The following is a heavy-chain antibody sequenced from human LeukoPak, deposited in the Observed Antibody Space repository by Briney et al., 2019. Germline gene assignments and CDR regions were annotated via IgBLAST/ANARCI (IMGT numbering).Heavy chain of an antibody. CDR2: IYTSGST. J-gene: IGHJ3*02. CDR1: GGSISGYY. V-gene: IGHV4-4*07. D-gene: IGHD6-19*01. Sequence: SETLSLTCTVSGGSISGYYWSWIRQPAGKGLEWIGRIYTSGSTNYNPSLKSRVTMSVDTSKNQFSLELSSVTAADTAVYYCARREISSRWVPGAFDIWGQGTTVTVSS. CDR3: ARREISSRWVPGAFDI.